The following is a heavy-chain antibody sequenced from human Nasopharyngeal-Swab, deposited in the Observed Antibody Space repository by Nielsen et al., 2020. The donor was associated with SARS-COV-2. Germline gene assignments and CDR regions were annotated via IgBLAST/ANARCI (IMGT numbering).Heavy chain of an antibody. CDR2: ISAYNGNT. D-gene: IGHD2-2*01. V-gene: IGHV1-18*01. Sequence: ASVKVSCKASGYTFTSYGISWERQAPGQGLEWMGWISAYNGNTNYAQKLQGRVTMTTDKSTRTAYMELRSLRSDDTAVYYCASNPLYCSSSSCYHDAFDIWGQGTMVTVSS. CDR3: ASNPLYCSSSSCYHDAFDI. J-gene: IGHJ3*02. CDR1: GYTFTSYG.